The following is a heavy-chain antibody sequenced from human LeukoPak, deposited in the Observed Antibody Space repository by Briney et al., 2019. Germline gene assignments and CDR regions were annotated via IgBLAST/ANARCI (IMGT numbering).Heavy chain of an antibody. D-gene: IGHD1-26*01. CDR2: IYYSGST. CDR1: GGSISSYY. CDR3: ARHLYSLSFDY. V-gene: IGHV4-59*08. Sequence: SVTLSLTCTVSGGSISSYYWSWIRQPPGKGLEWIGYIYYSGSTNYNPSLKSRVTISVDTSKNQFSLKLSSVTAADTAVYYCARHLYSLSFDYWGQGTLVTVSS. J-gene: IGHJ4*02.